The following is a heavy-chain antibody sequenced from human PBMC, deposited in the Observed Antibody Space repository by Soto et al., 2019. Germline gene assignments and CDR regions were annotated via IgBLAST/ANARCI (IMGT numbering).Heavy chain of an antibody. CDR1: GFTFSNAW. D-gene: IGHD3-10*01. Sequence: PGGSLRLSCEASGFTFSNAWMNWVRQGPGKGLEWLGRIKSKVDGGTADYVAATKGRFSISRDDLKNMLYLQMNSLKPDDTAVYYCVIDDAARGFGEFDYWGQGTLVTVSS. CDR2: IKSKVDGGTA. CDR3: VIDDAARGFGEFDY. J-gene: IGHJ4*02. V-gene: IGHV3-15*01.